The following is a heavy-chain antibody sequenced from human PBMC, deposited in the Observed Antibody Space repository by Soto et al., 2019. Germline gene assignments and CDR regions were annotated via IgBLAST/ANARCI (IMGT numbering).Heavy chain of an antibody. CDR1: GYTFTSYG. V-gene: IGHV1-18*01. Sequence: GASVKVSCKASGYTFTSYGISWVRQAPGQGLEWMGWISAYNGNTNYAQKLQGRVTMTTDTSTSTAYMELRSLRSDDTAVYYCARSPLSNFDWLLYWFDPWGQGTLVTVSS. CDR3: ARSPLSNFDWLLYWFDP. D-gene: IGHD3-9*01. CDR2: ISAYNGNT. J-gene: IGHJ5*02.